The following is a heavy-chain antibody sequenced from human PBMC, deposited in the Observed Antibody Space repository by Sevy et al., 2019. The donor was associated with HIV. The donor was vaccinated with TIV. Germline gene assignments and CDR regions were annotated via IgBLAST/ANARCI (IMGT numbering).Heavy chain of an antibody. Sequence: ETLSLTCTVSGGSITSLHWSWIRQPPGKGLEWIANIYYNGHINYNPSLKSRVTLSLDTSKNQFSLRLSSVTAADTAMYYCAGENAWGRGYSWGQGTLVTVSS. CDR1: GGSITSLH. V-gene: IGHV4-59*08. CDR3: AGENAWGRGYS. J-gene: IGHJ4*02. CDR2: IYYNGHI. D-gene: IGHD1-26*01.